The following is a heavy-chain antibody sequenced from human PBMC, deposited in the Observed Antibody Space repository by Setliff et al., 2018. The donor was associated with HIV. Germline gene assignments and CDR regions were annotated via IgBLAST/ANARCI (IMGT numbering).Heavy chain of an antibody. V-gene: IGHV4-34*01. CDR1: GGSFSGYY. J-gene: IGHJ5*02. Sequence: SETLSLTCAVYGGSFSGYYWSWIRQPPGKGLEWIGEINHSGSTNYNPSLKSRVTITVDTSKNQYSLKLSPVTAADTAVYYCAREIWAYGLMGSWGQGTLVTVSS. CDR3: AREIWAYGLMGS. CDR2: INHSGST. D-gene: IGHD4-17*01.